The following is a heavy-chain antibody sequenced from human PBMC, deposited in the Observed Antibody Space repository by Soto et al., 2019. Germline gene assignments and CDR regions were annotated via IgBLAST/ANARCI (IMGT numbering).Heavy chain of an antibody. Sequence: GGSLRLSCAASGFTFSSYDMHWVRQATGKGLEWVSAIGTAGDTYYPGSVKGRFTISRENAKNSLYLQMNSLRAEDTAVYYCARDLPYCSGGSCYFYYGMDVWGKGTTVTVSS. CDR3: ARDLPYCSGGSCYFYYGMDV. CDR1: GFTFSSYD. D-gene: IGHD2-15*01. V-gene: IGHV3-13*01. CDR2: IGTAGDT. J-gene: IGHJ6*04.